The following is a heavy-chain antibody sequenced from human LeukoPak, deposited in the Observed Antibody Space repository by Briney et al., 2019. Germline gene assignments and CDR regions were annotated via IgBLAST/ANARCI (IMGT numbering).Heavy chain of an antibody. D-gene: IGHD3-22*01. CDR3: ARHAYYYDSSGYLGGYFDY. CDR1: GGSFSGYY. V-gene: IGHV4-34*01. CDR2: INHSGST. Sequence: SETLSLTCAVYGGSFSGYYWSWIRQPPGKGLEWIGEINHSGSTNYNPSPKSRVTISVDTSKNQFSLKLSSVTAADTAVYYCARHAYYYDSSGYLGGYFDYWGQGTLVTVSS. J-gene: IGHJ4*02.